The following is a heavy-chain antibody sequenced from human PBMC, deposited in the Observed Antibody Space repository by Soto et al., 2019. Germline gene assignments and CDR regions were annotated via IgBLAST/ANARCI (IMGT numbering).Heavy chain of an antibody. CDR3: ARSIAAAVDFDY. CDR1: GYTFTSYG. CDR2: ISAYSGST. Sequence: QVQLVQSGAEVKKPGASVKVSCKASGYTFTSYGISWVRQAPGQGLEWMGWISAYSGSTNYVQKLQGRVTMTTDTSTSTAYMEVRSLRSYDTAVYYCARSIAAAVDFDYWGQRTLVTVSS. J-gene: IGHJ4*02. V-gene: IGHV1-18*01. D-gene: IGHD6-13*01.